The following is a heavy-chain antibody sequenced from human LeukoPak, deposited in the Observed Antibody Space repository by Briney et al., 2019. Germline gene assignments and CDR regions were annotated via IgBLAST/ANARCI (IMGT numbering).Heavy chain of an antibody. CDR3: AKYGSSGWVIDY. CDR1: GGSISSYY. J-gene: IGHJ4*02. D-gene: IGHD6-19*01. V-gene: IGHV4-59*08. CDR2: IYYTGAT. Sequence: SETLSLTCTVSGGSISSYYWTWIRQPPGKGLEWIGYIYYTGATSYNPSLNSRVTISVDTSKNQFSLRLSSVTAADTAVYYCAKYGSSGWVIDYWGQGTLVTVSS.